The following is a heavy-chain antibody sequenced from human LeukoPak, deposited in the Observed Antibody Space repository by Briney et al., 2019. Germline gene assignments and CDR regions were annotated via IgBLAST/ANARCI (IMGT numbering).Heavy chain of an antibody. CDR3: ARRVGFVVVPAAPEEEVEKTLFDY. D-gene: IGHD2-2*01. CDR2: IYYSGST. J-gene: IGHJ4*02. CDR1: GGSISSGSYY. V-gene: IGHV4-39*01. Sequence: KPSETLSLTCTVSGGSISSGSYYWGWIRQPPGKGLEWIGSIYYSGSTYYNPSLKSRVTISVDTSKNQFSLKLSSVTAADTAVYYCARRVGFVVVPAAPEEEVEKTLFDYWGQGTLVTVSS.